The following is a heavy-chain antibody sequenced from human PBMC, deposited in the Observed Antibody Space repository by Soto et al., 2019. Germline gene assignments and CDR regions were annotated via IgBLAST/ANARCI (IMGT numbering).Heavy chain of an antibody. J-gene: IGHJ4*02. CDR2: IWSDGANK. CDR1: GFTFSSYG. CDR3: ARDPENYCSGSYATG. Sequence: QVQLVESGGGVVQPGRSLRLSCAASGFTFSSYGMHWVQQTPGKGLEWVAVIWSDGANKVYADAVKGRFTISRENSKTTLYLQMNSLRAEDTAVYFCARDPENYCSGSYATGWGQGTLGTVSS. V-gene: IGHV3-33*01. D-gene: IGHD3-10*01.